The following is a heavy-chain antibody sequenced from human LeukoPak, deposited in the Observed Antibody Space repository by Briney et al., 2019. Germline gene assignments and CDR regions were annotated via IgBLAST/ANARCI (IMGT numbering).Heavy chain of an antibody. Sequence: GGSLRLSCAASGFTFSSYDMHWVRQATGKGLEWVSAIGTAGDTYYPGSVKGRFTISRENAKNSLYLQMNSLRAGDTAVYYCARIGFIAVAGTFYYYGMDVWGQGTTVTVSS. D-gene: IGHD6-19*01. CDR1: GFTFSSYD. CDR2: IGTAGDT. V-gene: IGHV3-13*01. J-gene: IGHJ6*02. CDR3: ARIGFIAVAGTFYYYGMDV.